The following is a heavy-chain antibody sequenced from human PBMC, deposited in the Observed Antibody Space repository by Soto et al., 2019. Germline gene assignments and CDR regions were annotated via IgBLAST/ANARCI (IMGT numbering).Heavy chain of an antibody. CDR3: ARDTNTMVRGVIKGYYYGMDV. V-gene: IGHV1-18*04. CDR2: ISAYNGNT. Sequence: ASVKVSCKASGYTFTSYGSSWVRQAPGQGLEWMGWISAYNGNTNYAQKLQGRVTMTTDTPTSTAYMELRSLRSDDTAVYYCARDTNTMVRGVIKGYYYGMDVWGQGTTVTVSS. CDR1: GYTFTSYG. J-gene: IGHJ6*02. D-gene: IGHD3-10*01.